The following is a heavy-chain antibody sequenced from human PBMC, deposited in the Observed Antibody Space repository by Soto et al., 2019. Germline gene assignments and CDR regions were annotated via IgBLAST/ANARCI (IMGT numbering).Heavy chain of an antibody. J-gene: IGHJ4*02. Sequence: EVQLLESGGGLVQPGGSLRLSCAASGFTFSSYAMSWVRQAPVKGLEWVSAISGSGDSTYDADSVKGRFTISRDNSKNTLYLQMNSLRAEDTAVYYCARRGSGSYYDYWGQGTLVTVSS. CDR3: ARRGSGSYYDY. V-gene: IGHV3-23*01. CDR1: GFTFSSYA. CDR2: ISGSGDST. D-gene: IGHD1-26*01.